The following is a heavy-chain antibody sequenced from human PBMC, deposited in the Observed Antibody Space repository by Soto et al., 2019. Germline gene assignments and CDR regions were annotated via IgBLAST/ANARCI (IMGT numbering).Heavy chain of an antibody. V-gene: IGHV3-23*01. Sequence: EVQLLESGGGLVQPGGSLRLSCAASGFTFSSYAMRWVRQAPVKGLEWVSAISGSGGSTYYADSVKDRFTISSDNSKNTLYLKMNSLRAGDTAVYYCARRGSGSYYDYWGQGTLVTVSS. CDR1: GFTFSSYA. J-gene: IGHJ4*02. CDR2: ISGSGGST. CDR3: ARRGSGSYYDY. D-gene: IGHD1-26*01.